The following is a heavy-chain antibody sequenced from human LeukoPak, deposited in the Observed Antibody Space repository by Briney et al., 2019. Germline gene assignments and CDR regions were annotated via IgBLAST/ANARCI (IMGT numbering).Heavy chain of an antibody. CDR2: IKPDGSAE. Sequence: GGSLRLSCATSGFTFSSNWMSWVRLAAGRGLDWVANIKPDGSAEYYAASVKGRFTVSRDNAKNSLYLQMNSLRVEDTAVYYCARANNNSWHNWGQGTLVTVSS. D-gene: IGHD6-13*01. J-gene: IGHJ4*02. CDR3: ARANNNSWHN. V-gene: IGHV3-7*01. CDR1: GFTFSSNW.